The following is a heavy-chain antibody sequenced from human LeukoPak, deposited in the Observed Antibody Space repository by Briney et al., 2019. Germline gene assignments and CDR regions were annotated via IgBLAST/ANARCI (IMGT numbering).Heavy chain of an antibody. CDR1: GGSISSYY. D-gene: IGHD2-2*02. V-gene: IGHV4-4*07. J-gene: IGHJ4*02. CDR3: ARAYCSSTSCHRKYYFDY. CDR2: IYTSGST. Sequence: SETLSLTCTVSGGSISSYYWSWIRQPAGKGLEWIGRIYTSGSTNYNPSLKSRVTMSVDTSKNQFSLKLSSVTAADTTVYCCARAYCSSTSCHRKYYFDYWGQGTLVTVSS.